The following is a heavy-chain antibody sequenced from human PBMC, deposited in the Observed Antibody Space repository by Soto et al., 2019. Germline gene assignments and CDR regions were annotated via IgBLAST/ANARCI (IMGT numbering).Heavy chain of an antibody. Sequence: QFHLVQSGAEVKKPGASVKVSCKASGYTFTSCGISWVRQAPGKGLEWMGWISAYNGNKNYTENLQGRVTMTTDTYTSTAYMELRSLRSDDTAVYYCARDHRGGTEAFDIWGQGTMVTVSS. D-gene: IGHD2-15*01. CDR2: ISAYNGNK. CDR1: GYTFTSCG. CDR3: ARDHRGGTEAFDI. J-gene: IGHJ3*02. V-gene: IGHV1-18*01.